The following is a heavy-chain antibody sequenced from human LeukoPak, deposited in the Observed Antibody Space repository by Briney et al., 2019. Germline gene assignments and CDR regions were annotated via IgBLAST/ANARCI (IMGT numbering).Heavy chain of an antibody. J-gene: IGHJ4*02. D-gene: IGHD1-26*01. CDR3: AKEIVGAPTPGAY. CDR2: VHKSGST. CDR1: TDSITSNW. Sequence: SETLSLTCAVSTDSITSNWWSWVRQPPGKGLEWIGEVHKSGSTNYYPSLQSRVTISIDKSKNQIALELTSVTAADTAVYYCAKEIVGAPTPGAYWGQGTLVTVSS. V-gene: IGHV4-4*02.